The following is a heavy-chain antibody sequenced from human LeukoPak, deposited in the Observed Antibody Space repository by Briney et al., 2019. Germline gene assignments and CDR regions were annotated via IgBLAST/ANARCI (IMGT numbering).Heavy chain of an antibody. CDR1: GFTFSTYA. D-gene: IGHD6-13*01. V-gene: IGHV3-23*01. CDR2: IRDSGGSR. Sequence: GGSLRLSCGAFGFTFSTYAMSWVRQAPGKGLEWVSGIRDSGGSRHFADSVKGRFTISRDNSKNSLYLQMNRLRAEDTAVSYCAKGPKKQMVGSRGYYFDFWGQGTLVTVSS. J-gene: IGHJ4*02. CDR3: AKGPKKQMVGSRGYYFDF.